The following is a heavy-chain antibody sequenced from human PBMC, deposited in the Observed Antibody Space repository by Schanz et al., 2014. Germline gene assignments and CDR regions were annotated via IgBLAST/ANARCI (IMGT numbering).Heavy chain of an antibody. CDR2: ISRSSGRI. V-gene: IGHV3-21*01. CDR3: ARPSDSSWYMDV. D-gene: IGHD2-21*02. CDR1: GFNFKAYA. Sequence: EVQLLESGGGLVQPGGSLRLSCAASGFNFKAYAMNWVRQAPGRGLEWVSSISRSSGRIYYSDSVKGRFTISRDNAKNSLYLQMNSLRAEDTAVYYCARPSDSSWYMDVWGKGTTVTVSS. J-gene: IGHJ6*03.